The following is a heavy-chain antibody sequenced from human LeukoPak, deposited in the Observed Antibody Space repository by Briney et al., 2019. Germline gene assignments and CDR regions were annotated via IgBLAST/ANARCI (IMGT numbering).Heavy chain of an antibody. D-gene: IGHD3-10*01. CDR3: AHADGSGILLDY. CDR1: GFSLTTTGVG. J-gene: IGHJ4*02. Sequence: SGPTLVKPTQTLTLTCTFSGFSLTTTGVGVGWIRQPPGKALEWLALIYWDDDKRYSPSLKSRLTITKDTSKDQVVLTMTNTDPVDTATYYCAHADGSGILLDYWGQGTLVTVSS. V-gene: IGHV2-5*02. CDR2: IYWDDDK.